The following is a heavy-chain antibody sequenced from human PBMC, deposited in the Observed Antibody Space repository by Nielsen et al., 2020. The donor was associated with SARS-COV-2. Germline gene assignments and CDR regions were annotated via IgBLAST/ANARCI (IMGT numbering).Heavy chain of an antibody. Sequence: GESVKISCKGSGYSFTSYWIGWVRQMPGKGLEWMGIIYPGDSDTRYSPSFQGQVTISADKSISTAYLQWSSLKASDTAMYYCARHGQNTMVRGVIPPFDIWGQGTMVTVSS. CDR2: IYPGDSDT. J-gene: IGHJ3*02. D-gene: IGHD3-10*01. V-gene: IGHV5-51*01. CDR1: GYSFTSYW. CDR3: ARHGQNTMVRGVIPPFDI.